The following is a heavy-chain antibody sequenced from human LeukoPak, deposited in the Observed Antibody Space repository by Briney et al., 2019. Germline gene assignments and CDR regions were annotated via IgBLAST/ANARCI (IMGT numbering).Heavy chain of an antibody. V-gene: IGHV5-51*01. J-gene: IGHJ5*02. CDR3: ARQGSTAVAKTWFDP. Sequence: GESLKISCKGSGYSFTSYWIGWVRQMPGKGLEWMGIIYPGDSDTRYSPSFQGQVTISADKSISTAYLQWSSLKASDTAMYYSARQGSTAVAKTWFDPWGQGTLVTVSS. CDR1: GYSFTSYW. CDR2: IYPGDSDT. D-gene: IGHD6-19*01.